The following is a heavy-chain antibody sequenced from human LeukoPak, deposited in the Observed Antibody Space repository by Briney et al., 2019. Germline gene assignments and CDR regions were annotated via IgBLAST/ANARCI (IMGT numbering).Heavy chain of an antibody. CDR1: GYTFIGYY. CDR2: INPNSGGT. Sequence: ATVKVSCKASGYTFIGYYMHWVRQTPGQGLEWMGWINPNSGGTIYAQKFQGRVTMTRDTSISTAYMDLTSLTSDDTAMYYCARERGQITTTMNWFDPWGQGTLVTVSS. CDR3: ARERGQITTTMNWFDP. J-gene: IGHJ5*02. V-gene: IGHV1-2*02. D-gene: IGHD3-10*01.